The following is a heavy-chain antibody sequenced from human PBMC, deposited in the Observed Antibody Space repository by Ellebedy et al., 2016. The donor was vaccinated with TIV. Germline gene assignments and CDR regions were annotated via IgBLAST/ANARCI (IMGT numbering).Heavy chain of an antibody. V-gene: IGHV1-24*01. CDR1: TYTLSELS. CDR2: YDPESGEI. J-gene: IGHJ6*03. Sequence: ASVKVSCXVSTYTLSELSMHWVRQAPGKGLEWMGGYDPESGEIVYAQKFRGRVTMTEDRSIDTVYMELSSLRSEDTAVYYCATRLIGVYYFYMDVWGKGTPVTVSS. D-gene: IGHD3-10*01. CDR3: ATRLIGVYYFYMDV.